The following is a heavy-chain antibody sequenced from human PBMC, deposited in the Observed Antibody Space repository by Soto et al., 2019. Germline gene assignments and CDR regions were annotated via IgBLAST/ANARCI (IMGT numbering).Heavy chain of an antibody. Sequence: SGKVSCKASGYTFISYAMYWVRHAPGQRLEWMGWINAGNGNTKYSQKLQGRFTITRETSASTAYMELSSMRSEDTAVYYCARDQSYDSYGYYYYGMDVWGQGTTVPVSS. CDR3: ARDQSYDSYGYYYYGMDV. J-gene: IGHJ6*01. CDR2: INAGNGNT. V-gene: IGHV1-3*01. D-gene: IGHD3-22*01. CDR1: GYTFISYA.